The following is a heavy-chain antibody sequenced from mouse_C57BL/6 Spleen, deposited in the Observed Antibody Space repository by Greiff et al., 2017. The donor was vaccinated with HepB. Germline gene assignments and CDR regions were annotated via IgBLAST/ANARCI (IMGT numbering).Heavy chain of an antibody. V-gene: IGHV1-76*01. CDR1: GYTFTDYY. CDR2: IYPGSGNT. CDR3: ARETGIYYDYDGAMDY. J-gene: IGHJ4*01. Sequence: QVQLKESGAELVRPGASVKLSCKASGYTFTDYYINWVKQRPGQGLEWIARIYPGSGNTYYNEKFKGKATLTAEKSSSTDYMQLSSLTSEDSAVYFCARETGIYYDYDGAMDYWGQGTSVTVSS. D-gene: IGHD2-4*01.